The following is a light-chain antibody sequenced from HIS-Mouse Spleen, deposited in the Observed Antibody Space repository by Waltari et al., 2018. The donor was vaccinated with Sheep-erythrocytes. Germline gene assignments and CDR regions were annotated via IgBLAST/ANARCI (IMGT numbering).Light chain of an antibody. CDR2: EGS. V-gene: IGLV2-23*01. Sequence: QSALPQPASVSGSPGQSITISSTVTSSDVGSYNLVSWYQQHPGKAPKLMIYEGSKRPSGVSNRFSGSKSGNTASLTISGLQAEDEADYYCCSYAGSYNFVFGPGTKVTVL. CDR3: CSYAGSYNFV. J-gene: IGLJ1*01. CDR1: SSDVGSYNL.